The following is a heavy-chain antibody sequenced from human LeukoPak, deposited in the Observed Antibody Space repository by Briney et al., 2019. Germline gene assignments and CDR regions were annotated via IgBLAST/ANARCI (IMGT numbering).Heavy chain of an antibody. CDR3: ARLGAPYCSGGSCYSGPPPFDY. CDR1: GGSISSYY. V-gene: IGHV4-59*08. Sequence: PSETLSLTCTVSGGSISSYYWSWIRQPPGKGLEWIGYIYHTGSTYYNPSLKSRVTISVDTSKNQFSLKLSSVTAADTAVYYCARLGAPYCSGGSCYSGPPPFDYWGQGTLVTVPS. CDR2: IYHTGST. D-gene: IGHD2-15*01. J-gene: IGHJ4*02.